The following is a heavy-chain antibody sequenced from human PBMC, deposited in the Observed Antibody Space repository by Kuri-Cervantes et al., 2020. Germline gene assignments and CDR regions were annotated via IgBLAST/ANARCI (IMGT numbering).Heavy chain of an antibody. J-gene: IGHJ6*02. V-gene: IGHV3-21*01. CDR3: ARGALYYGMDI. Sequence: GGSLRLSCAASGFTFSSYGMHWVRQAPGKGLEWVSSISSSSSYIYYADSVKGRFTISRDNAKNSLYLQMNSLRAEDTAVYYCARGALYYGMDIWGQGTTVTVSS. CDR1: GFTFSSYG. CDR2: ISSSSSYI.